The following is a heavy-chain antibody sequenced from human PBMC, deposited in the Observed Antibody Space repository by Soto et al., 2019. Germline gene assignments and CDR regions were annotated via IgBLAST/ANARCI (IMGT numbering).Heavy chain of an antibody. CDR3: ARNQLLLSDGARYGMDV. J-gene: IGHJ6*02. D-gene: IGHD2-2*01. V-gene: IGHV4-34*01. Sequence: QVQLQQWGAGLLKPSETLSLTCAVYGGSFSDYYWSWIRQPPGKGLEWIGEIYHSGNTNYNPSLKSRVTISVDTSKNKFSLDLNSVTAADTAVYYCARNQLLLSDGARYGMDVWGQGTTVIVSS. CDR1: GGSFSDYY. CDR2: IYHSGNT.